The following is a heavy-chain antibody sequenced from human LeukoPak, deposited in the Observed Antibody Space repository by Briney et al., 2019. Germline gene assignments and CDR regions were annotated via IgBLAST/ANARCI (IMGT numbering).Heavy chain of an antibody. CDR3: ARGVKRIIAARPYYYYYYMDV. Sequence: ASVKVSCKASGYTFTSYDINWVRQATGQGLEWMGWMNPNSGNTGYAQKFQGRVTITRNTSISTAYMELSSLRSEDTAVYYCARGVKRIIAARPYYYYYYMDVWGKGTTVTVSS. CDR2: MNPNSGNT. J-gene: IGHJ6*03. D-gene: IGHD6-6*01. CDR1: GYTFTSYD. V-gene: IGHV1-8*03.